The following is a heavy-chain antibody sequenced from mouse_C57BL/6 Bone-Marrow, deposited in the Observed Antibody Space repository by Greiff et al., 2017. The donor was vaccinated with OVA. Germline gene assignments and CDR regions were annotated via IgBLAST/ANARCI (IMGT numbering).Heavy chain of an antibody. V-gene: IGHV1-81*01. J-gene: IGHJ2*01. CDR1: GYTFTSYG. Sequence: QVQLQQSGAELARPGASVKLSCKASGYTFTSYGISWVKKRTGKGLEWIGEIYTRRGKTDYNEKLKGKATLTADKSSSTAYMELRSLTSEDSAVYYCTRTQWGDYWGQGTTLTVSS. D-gene: IGHD1-3*01. CDR2: IYTRRGKT. CDR3: TRTQWGDY.